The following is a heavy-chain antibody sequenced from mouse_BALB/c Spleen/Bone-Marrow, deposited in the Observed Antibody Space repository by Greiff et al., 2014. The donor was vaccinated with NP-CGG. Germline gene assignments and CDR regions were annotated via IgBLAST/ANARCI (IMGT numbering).Heavy chain of an antibody. J-gene: IGHJ4*01. D-gene: IGHD1-1*02. V-gene: IGHV1-18*01. CDR1: GYSFTGYT. CDR2: INPYNGGT. Sequence: VHVKQSGPELVKPGASMKISCKASGYSFTGYTMNWVKQSHGKNLGWIGLINPYNGGTSYNQKFKGKATLTVDKSSSTAYMELLSLTSEDSAVYYCARVYGAMDYWGQGTSVTVSS. CDR3: ARVYGAMDY.